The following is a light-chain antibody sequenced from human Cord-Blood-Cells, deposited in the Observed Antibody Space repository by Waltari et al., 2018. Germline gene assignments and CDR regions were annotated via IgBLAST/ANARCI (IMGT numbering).Light chain of an antibody. Sequence: SYVLTQPPSVSVAPGKTARNTCGGNNIGSKSVHWYQQKPGQAPVLVLHYDSDRPSGIPERFSGSNSGNTATLTISRVEAGDEADYYCQVWDSSSDHVVFGGGTKLTVL. J-gene: IGLJ2*01. V-gene: IGLV3-21*04. CDR1: NIGSKS. CDR2: YDS. CDR3: QVWDSSSDHVV.